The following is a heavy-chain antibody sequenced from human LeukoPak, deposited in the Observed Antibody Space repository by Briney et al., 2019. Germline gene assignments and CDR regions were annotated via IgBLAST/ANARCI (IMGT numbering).Heavy chain of an antibody. Sequence: SETLSLTCTVSGGSISSYYWSWIRQPPGKGLEWIGYIYYSGSTNYNPSLKSRVTISVDTSKNQFSLKLSSVTAADTAVYYCARAWGGGATWGDAFDIWGQGTMVTVSS. J-gene: IGHJ3*02. CDR3: ARAWGGGATWGDAFDI. D-gene: IGHD1-26*01. CDR1: GGSISSYY. CDR2: IYYSGST. V-gene: IGHV4-59*01.